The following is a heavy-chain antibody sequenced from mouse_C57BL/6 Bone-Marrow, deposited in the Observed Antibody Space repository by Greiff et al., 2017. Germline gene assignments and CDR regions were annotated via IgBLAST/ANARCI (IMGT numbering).Heavy chain of an antibody. V-gene: IGHV1-4*01. CDR3: ASRLTGTRGDY. Sequence: QVQLQQSGAELARPGASVKMSCKASGYTFTSYTMHWVKQRPGQGLEWIGYINPSSGYTKYNQKFKDKATLTADKSTSTAYMQLSSLTSEDSAVYYCASRLTGTRGDYWGQGTTLTVSS. CDR2: INPSSGYT. D-gene: IGHD4-1*01. J-gene: IGHJ2*01. CDR1: GYTFTSYT.